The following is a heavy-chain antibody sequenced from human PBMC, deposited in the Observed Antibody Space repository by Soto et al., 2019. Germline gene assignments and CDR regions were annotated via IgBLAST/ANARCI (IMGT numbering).Heavy chain of an antibody. CDR3: ARDKHNWNYPTYNWFDP. CDR2: ISAYNGNT. CDR1: GYTFTSHG. V-gene: IGHV1-18*01. Sequence: ASVKVSCKASGYTFTSHGISWVRQAPGQGLEWMGWISAYNGNTNYAQKLQGRVTMTTGTSTCTAYMELRSLRSDDTAVYYCARDKHNWNYPTYNWFDPWGQGTLVTVSS. D-gene: IGHD1-7*01. J-gene: IGHJ5*02.